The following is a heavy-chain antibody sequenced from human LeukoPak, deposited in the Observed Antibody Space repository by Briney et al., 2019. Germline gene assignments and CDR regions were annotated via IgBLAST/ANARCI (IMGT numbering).Heavy chain of an antibody. D-gene: IGHD6-19*01. Sequence: GGSLRLSCAAPGFTFSDYYMSWIRQAPGKGLEWVSYISSSSSYTNYADSVKGRFTISRDNAKNSLYLQMNSLRAEDTAVYYCASIAVAAPQDYWGQGTLVTVSS. CDR1: GFTFSDYY. J-gene: IGHJ4*02. V-gene: IGHV3-11*06. CDR2: ISSSSSYT. CDR3: ASIAVAAPQDY.